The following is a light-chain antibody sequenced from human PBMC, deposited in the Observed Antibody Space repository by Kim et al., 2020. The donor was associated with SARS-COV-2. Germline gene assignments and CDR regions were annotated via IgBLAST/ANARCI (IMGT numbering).Light chain of an antibody. CDR2: DTS. CDR1: QNIITF. CDR3: QQNYMTPWT. V-gene: IGKV1-39*01. Sequence: DIQMTQSPSSLSASVGDRVTITCRASQNIITFLAWYQQKPGKVPKVLMYDTSNLKSGVPLRFSGSGSGTDFTLTIHNVQPEDFATYYCQQNYMTPWTFGQGTKVEIK. J-gene: IGKJ1*01.